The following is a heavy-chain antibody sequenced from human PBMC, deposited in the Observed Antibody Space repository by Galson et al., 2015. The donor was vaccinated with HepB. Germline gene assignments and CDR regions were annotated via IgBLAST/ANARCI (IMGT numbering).Heavy chain of an antibody. CDR1: GFTFSSYG. CDR2: ISYDGSNK. Sequence: SLRLSCAASGFTFSSYGMHWVRQAPGKGLEWVAVISYDGSNKYYADSVKGRFTISRDNSKNTLYLQMNSLRAEDTAVYYCAKEGNLYFDYWGQGTLVTVSS. J-gene: IGHJ4*02. V-gene: IGHV3-30*18. CDR3: AKEGNLYFDY.